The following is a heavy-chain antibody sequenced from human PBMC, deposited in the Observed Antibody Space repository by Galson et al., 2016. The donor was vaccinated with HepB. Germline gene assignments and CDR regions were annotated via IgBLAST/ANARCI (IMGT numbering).Heavy chain of an antibody. CDR2: TYYRSKWYN. CDR1: GDSVSSNSAA. V-gene: IGHV6-1*01. CDR3: ARGYPSYDFVWGSYRSNLGSLHYYYYMDV. J-gene: IGHJ6*03. Sequence: ISGDSVSSNSAAWNWIRQSPSRGLEWLGRTYYRSKWYNDYAVSVKSRITINPDTSKNQFSLQLNSVTPEDTAVYYCARGYPSYDFVWGSYRSNLGSLHYYYYMDVWGKGATVTVSS. D-gene: IGHD3-16*02.